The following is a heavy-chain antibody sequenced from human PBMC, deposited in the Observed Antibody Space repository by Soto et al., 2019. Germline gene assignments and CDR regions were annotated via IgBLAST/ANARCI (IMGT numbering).Heavy chain of an antibody. CDR3: ARLQLVQKVIDY. V-gene: IGHV4-59*01. Sequence: PSETLSLTCTVSGDPISTYYWSWIRQPPGKGLQWIGYIFYSGGTAYNPSLKSRVTISLDMSKKQISLKLSSVTTADTATYFCARLQLVQKVIDYWGQGTLVTVSS. CDR2: IFYSGGT. D-gene: IGHD1-1*01. J-gene: IGHJ4*02. CDR1: GDPISTYY.